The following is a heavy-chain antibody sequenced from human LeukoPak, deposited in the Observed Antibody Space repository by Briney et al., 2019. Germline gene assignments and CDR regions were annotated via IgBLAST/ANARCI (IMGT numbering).Heavy chain of an antibody. D-gene: IGHD2-15*01. V-gene: IGHV3-23*01. Sequence: GGSLRLSCAASGFTFSNHGMNWVRQAPGKGLEWVSGISPSGDITYYADSVKGRFTISRDNAKNSLYLQMNSLRAEDTAVYYCARGDCSGGSCYLSLTTIDYWGQGTLVTVSS. CDR3: ARGDCSGGSCYLSLTTIDY. CDR1: GFTFSNHG. CDR2: ISPSGDIT. J-gene: IGHJ4*02.